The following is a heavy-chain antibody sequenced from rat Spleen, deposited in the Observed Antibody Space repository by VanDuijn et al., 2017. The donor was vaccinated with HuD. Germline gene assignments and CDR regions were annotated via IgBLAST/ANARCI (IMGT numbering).Heavy chain of an antibody. CDR1: GFTFSNYG. J-gene: IGHJ1*01. CDR3: TTDMYTTELYWYFDF. Sequence: EVQLVESGGGLVQPGRSLKLSCAASGFTFSNYGMAWVRQAPTKGLEWVASITNSGGSTYYRDSVKGRFTISRDNAKSTLYLQMDSLRSEDTATYYCTTDMYTTELYWYFDFWGPVTMVTVSS. V-gene: IGHV5-27*01. D-gene: IGHD1-6*01. CDR2: ITNSGGST.